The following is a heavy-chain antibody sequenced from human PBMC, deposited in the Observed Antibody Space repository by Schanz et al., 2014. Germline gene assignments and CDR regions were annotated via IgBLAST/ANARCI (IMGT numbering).Heavy chain of an antibody. J-gene: IGHJ6*02. V-gene: IGHV3-30*04. CDR3: AKDDTQVNGMDV. CDR1: GFTFSNFA. CDR2: ISYDGSHK. Sequence: VQLLESGGGVVQPGRSLRLSCAASGFTFSNFAIHWVRQAPGKGLEWVAVISYDGSHKDYADSVKGRFTISRDNSKNTLHLQMNSLRVEDTAVYYCAKDDTQVNGMDVWGQGTTVTVSS.